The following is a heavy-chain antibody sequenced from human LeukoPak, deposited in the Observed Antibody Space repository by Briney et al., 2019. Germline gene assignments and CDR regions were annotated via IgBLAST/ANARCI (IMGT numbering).Heavy chain of an antibody. Sequence: ASVKVSCKASGYTFTSYGISWVRQAPGQGLEWMGWISAYNGNTNYAQKLQGRVTMTTDTSTSTAYMELRSLRSDDTAVYYCARDYQSVVGATTAGYWGQGTLVTVSS. D-gene: IGHD1-26*01. J-gene: IGHJ4*02. V-gene: IGHV1-18*01. CDR3: ARDYQSVVGATTAGY. CDR2: ISAYNGNT. CDR1: GYTFTSYG.